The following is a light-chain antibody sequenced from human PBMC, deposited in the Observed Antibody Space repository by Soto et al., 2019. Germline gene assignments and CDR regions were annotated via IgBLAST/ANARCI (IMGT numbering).Light chain of an antibody. CDR2: LEGSGSY. CDR1: SGHSSYI. CDR3: ETWDSNTHTV. Sequence: QLVLTQSSSASASLGSSVKLTCTLSSGHSSYIIAWHQQQPGKAPRYLMKLEGSGSYNKGSGVPDRFSGSSSGADRYLTSSNLQFEDEAAYYCETWDSNTHTVFGGGTKLTVL. J-gene: IGLJ3*02. V-gene: IGLV4-60*02.